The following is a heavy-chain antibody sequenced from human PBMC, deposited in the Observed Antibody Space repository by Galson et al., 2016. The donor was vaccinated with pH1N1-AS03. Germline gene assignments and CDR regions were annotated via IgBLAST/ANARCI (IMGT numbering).Heavy chain of an antibody. CDR2: FFSNDEK. CDR1: DFPLSKIMG. V-gene: IGHV2-26*01. J-gene: IGHJ5*02. Sequence: PALVKPTQTLTLTCTVSDFPLSKIMGVSWIRQTPGKALEWLAHFFSNDEKSYSVSLKSRLSISKDPSTGQVVLTMTNMDPVDTGTYFCARAVYSADFRLSVWFDPWAREPWSPSRQ. CDR3: ARAVYSADFRLSVWFDP. D-gene: IGHD2-21*01.